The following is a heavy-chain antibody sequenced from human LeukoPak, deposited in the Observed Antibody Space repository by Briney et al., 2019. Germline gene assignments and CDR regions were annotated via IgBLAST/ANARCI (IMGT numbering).Heavy chain of an antibody. CDR2: INPSTGGT. J-gene: IGHJ4*02. Sequence: ASVKVSFQASGCTFTEYYLHWVRQAGGRGLEWLGWINPSTGGTIYAQKVKGSVTMSRDPSISTAYLELSGLRSDDTAVYYCARGVVYYRFDYWGLGTLVTVSS. CDR3: ARGVVYYRFDY. CDR1: GCTFTEYY. V-gene: IGHV1-2*02. D-gene: IGHD3-22*01.